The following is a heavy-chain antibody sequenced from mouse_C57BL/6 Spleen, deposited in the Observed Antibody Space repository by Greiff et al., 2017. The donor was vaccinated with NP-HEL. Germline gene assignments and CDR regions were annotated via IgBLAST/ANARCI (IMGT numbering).Heavy chain of an antibody. CDR1: GFTFSDYG. D-gene: IGHD4-1*01. Sequence: VQLKESGGGLVKPGGSLKLSCAASGFTFSDYGMHWVRQAPEKGLEWVAYISSGSSTIYYADTVKGRFTISRDNAKNTLFLQMTSLRSEDTAMYYCARRDWDGWYFDVWGTGTTVTVSS. V-gene: IGHV5-17*01. CDR2: ISSGSSTI. CDR3: ARRDWDGWYFDV. J-gene: IGHJ1*03.